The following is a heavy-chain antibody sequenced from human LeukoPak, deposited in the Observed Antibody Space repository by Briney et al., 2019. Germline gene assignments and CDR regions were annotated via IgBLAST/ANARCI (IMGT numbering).Heavy chain of an antibody. CDR1: GYTFTSNY. V-gene: IGHV1-46*01. CDR2: IYPRDGST. J-gene: IGHJ4*02. CDR3: ARDQEGFDY. Sequence: ASVKVSCKASGYTFTSNYIHWVRQASGQGLEWMGMIYPRDGSTSYVQKFQGRVTVTRDTSTSTVHMELSGLRSEDTAVYYCARDQEGFDYWGQGTLVTVSS.